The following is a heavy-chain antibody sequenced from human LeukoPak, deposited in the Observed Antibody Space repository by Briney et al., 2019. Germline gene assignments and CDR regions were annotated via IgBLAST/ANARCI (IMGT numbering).Heavy chain of an antibody. CDR3: ARDRLGVPPPALLVVSGFDR. Sequence: AASVKVSCKSSGGRFNSYGFNWVRQAPGQGLEWMGRIIPVLNITNYAQKFRDRVTITADKSTSTAYMELSSLRSEDTAVYFCARDRLGVPPPALLVVSGFDRWGQGTLVTVSS. CDR2: IIPVLNIT. J-gene: IGHJ4*02. V-gene: IGHV1-69*04. CDR1: GGRFNSYG. D-gene: IGHD3-9*01.